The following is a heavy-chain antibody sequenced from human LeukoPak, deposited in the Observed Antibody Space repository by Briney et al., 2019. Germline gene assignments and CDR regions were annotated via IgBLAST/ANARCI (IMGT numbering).Heavy chain of an antibody. J-gene: IGHJ3*02. CDR1: GYTFTSYD. Sequence: ASVKVSCKASGYTFTSYDINWVRQATGQGLEWMGWMNPNSGNTGYAQKFQGRVTMTRNTSISTAYMELSSLRSEDTAVYYCARVGPIATAGIVAAFDIWGQGTMVTVSS. D-gene: IGHD6-13*01. CDR2: MNPNSGNT. CDR3: ARVGPIATAGIVAAFDI. V-gene: IGHV1-8*01.